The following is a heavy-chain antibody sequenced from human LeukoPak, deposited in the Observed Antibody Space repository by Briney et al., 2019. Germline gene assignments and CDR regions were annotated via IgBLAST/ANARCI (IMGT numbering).Heavy chain of an antibody. Sequence: GGSLRLSCAASGFTFSSYSMNWVRQAPGKGLEWVSYISSSSSTIYYADSVKGRFTISRDNAKNSLYLQMNSLRAEDTAVYYCARGARDGYNFVVRYWGQGTLVTVSS. J-gene: IGHJ4*02. CDR1: GFTFSSYS. D-gene: IGHD5-24*01. CDR2: ISSSSSTI. V-gene: IGHV3-48*04. CDR3: ARGARDGYNFVVRY.